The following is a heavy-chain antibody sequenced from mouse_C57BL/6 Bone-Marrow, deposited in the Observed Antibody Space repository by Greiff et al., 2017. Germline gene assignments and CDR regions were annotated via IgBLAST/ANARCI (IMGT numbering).Heavy chain of an antibody. CDR2: IFPGSGST. CDR3: ARWDYYGSSYPFAY. Sequence: QVHVKQSGPELVKPGASVKISCKASGYTFTDYYINWVKQRPGQGLEWIGWIFPGSGSTYYNEKFKGKATLTVDKSSSTAYMLLSSLTSEDSAVYFCARWDYYGSSYPFAYWGQGTLVTVSA. D-gene: IGHD1-1*01. CDR1: GYTFTDYY. J-gene: IGHJ3*01. V-gene: IGHV1-75*01.